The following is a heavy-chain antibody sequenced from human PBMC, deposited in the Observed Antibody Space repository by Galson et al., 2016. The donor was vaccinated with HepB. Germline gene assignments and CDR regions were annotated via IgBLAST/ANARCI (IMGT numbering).Heavy chain of an antibody. CDR3: ASLAFCAGDCPDY. D-gene: IGHD2-21*02. J-gene: IGHJ4*02. Sequence: SLRLSCAASGFAFKYYAMHWVRQAPGKGLEWLSIISFDGDTQYYVDSVRGRFTISRDNSKNTLFLQMNSLRVDDTAIYYCASLAFCAGDCPDYWGQGTLVTVS. CDR2: ISFDGDTQ. V-gene: IGHV3-30-3*01. CDR1: GFAFKYYA.